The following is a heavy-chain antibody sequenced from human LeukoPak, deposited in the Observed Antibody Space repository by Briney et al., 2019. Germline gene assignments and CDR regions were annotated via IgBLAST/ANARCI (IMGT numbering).Heavy chain of an antibody. CDR3: ARGSRIVGALFDA. V-gene: IGHV4-59*01. Sequence: SETLSLTRTVSGGSISSYYWSWIRQPPWKGLEWIGYIYYSGSTNYNPSLKSRVTISVDTSKNQFSLKLRSVTAADTAVYYCARGSRIVGALFDAWGQGTLVTVSA. D-gene: IGHD1-26*01. CDR1: GGSISSYY. J-gene: IGHJ5*02. CDR2: IYYSGST.